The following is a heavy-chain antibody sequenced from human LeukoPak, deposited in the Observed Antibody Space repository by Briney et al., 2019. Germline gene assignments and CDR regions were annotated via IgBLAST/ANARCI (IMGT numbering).Heavy chain of an antibody. J-gene: IGHJ4*02. Sequence: ASVKVSCKASGYTFTSYYMHWVRQAPGQGLEWMGRINPSGGSTSYAQKFQGRVTMTRDTSTSTVYMELSSLRSEDTAVYYCARGSSGGLEMATIIPLDYWGQGTLVTVSS. CDR3: ARGSSGGLEMATIIPLDY. CDR2: INPSGGST. D-gene: IGHD5-24*01. V-gene: IGHV1-46*01. CDR1: GYTFTSYY.